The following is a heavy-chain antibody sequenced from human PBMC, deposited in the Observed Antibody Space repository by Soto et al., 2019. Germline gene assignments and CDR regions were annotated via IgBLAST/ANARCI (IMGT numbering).Heavy chain of an antibody. Sequence: HPGGSLRLSCAASGLTVSDKYMNWVRQAPGKGLEWVSVIYTSGTTYYADSVRGRFTISRDNFKNTLYLQMNSLRAEDTAMYYCARDGFGRYDDSGSEAFDIWRQGTMATVSS. CDR3: ARDGFGRYDDSGSEAFDI. V-gene: IGHV3-53*01. J-gene: IGHJ3*02. CDR1: GLTVSDKY. CDR2: IYTSGTT. D-gene: IGHD3-10*01.